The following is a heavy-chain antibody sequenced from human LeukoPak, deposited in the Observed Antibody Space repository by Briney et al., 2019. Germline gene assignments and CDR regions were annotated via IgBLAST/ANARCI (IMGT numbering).Heavy chain of an antibody. Sequence: GGSLRLSCAASGFTFSSHAMSWVRQAPGKGLEWVAVISNDGTNKFYADSVKGRFTISRDNSKNTLYLQMNTLRAEDTAVYYCARVPVGQYSYDSWGQGSLVTVSS. D-gene: IGHD5-18*01. CDR2: ISNDGTNK. V-gene: IGHV3-30*04. CDR3: ARVPVGQYSYDS. J-gene: IGHJ5*02. CDR1: GFTFSSHA.